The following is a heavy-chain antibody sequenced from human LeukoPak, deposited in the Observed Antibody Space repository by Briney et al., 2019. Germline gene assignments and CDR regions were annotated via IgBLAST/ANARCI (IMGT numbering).Heavy chain of an antibody. D-gene: IGHD6-13*01. Sequence: SQTLSLTCTVSGGSISSGGYYWSWIRQPPGKGLEWIGYIYHSGSTYYNPSLKSRVTISVDRSKNQFSLKLSSVTAADTAVYYCARDRGYGSSWVDYWGQETLVTVSS. CDR2: IYHSGST. CDR3: ARDRGYGSSWVDY. V-gene: IGHV4-30-2*01. J-gene: IGHJ4*02. CDR1: GGSISSGGYY.